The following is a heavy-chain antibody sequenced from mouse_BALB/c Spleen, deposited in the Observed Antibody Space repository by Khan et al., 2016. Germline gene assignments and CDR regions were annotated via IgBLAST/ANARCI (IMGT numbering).Heavy chain of an antibody. J-gene: IGHJ3*01. V-gene: IGHV2-5-1*01. D-gene: IGHD1-1*02. CDR1: GFSLTTYV. CDR3: AKVAYYDSVAAWFAY. Sequence: QVQLKESGPSLVQPSQSLSITCTVSGFSLTTYVVHWVRQSPGKGLEWLGVIWRGGNTDYNAAFMSRLRITKDNSKSQVFFKMNSLQADDTAIYCCAKVAYYDSVAAWFAYWGQGSLVTVS. CDR2: IWRGGNT.